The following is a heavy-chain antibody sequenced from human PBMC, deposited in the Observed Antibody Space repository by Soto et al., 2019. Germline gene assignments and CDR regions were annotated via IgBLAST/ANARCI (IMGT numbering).Heavy chain of an antibody. CDR1: GYTFTSYY. V-gene: IGHV1-46*01. CDR2: INPSGGSA. CDR3: AREGRSGWYDY. Sequence: ASVKVSCKASGYTFTSYYMHWVRQAPGQGLEWMGIINPSGGSASHAQKFQGRVTMTRDTSTSTVYMELSSLRSDDTAVYYCAREGRSGWYDYWGQGTLVTVSS. J-gene: IGHJ4*02. D-gene: IGHD6-19*01.